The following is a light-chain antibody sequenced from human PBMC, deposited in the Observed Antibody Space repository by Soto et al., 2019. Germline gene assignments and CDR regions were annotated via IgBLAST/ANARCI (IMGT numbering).Light chain of an antibody. CDR3: QQTYSSPIT. CDR2: AAS. V-gene: IGKV1-39*01. J-gene: IGKJ1*01. Sequence: DIQMTQSPSSLSASVGDRVTITCRASQSMKTYLNWYQQKPGQAPKLLIYAASTLQTGVPSRFSGSGSGTDSTLTISSLQPEDVATYYCQQTYSSPITFGQGTRVEIK. CDR1: QSMKTY.